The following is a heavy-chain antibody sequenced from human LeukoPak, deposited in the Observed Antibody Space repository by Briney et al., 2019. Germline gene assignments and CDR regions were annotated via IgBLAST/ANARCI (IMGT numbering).Heavy chain of an antibody. V-gene: IGHV1-3*01. J-gene: IGHJ3*02. CDR1: GYTFTSYA. CDR3: ARAPLWFGELWWAFDI. CDR2: INAGNGNT. Sequence: ASVKVSCKASGYTFTSYAMHWVRQAPGQRLEWMGWINAGNGNTKYSQKLQGRVTITRDTSASTAYMELSSLRSEDTAVYYCARAPLWFGELWWAFDIWGQGTMVTVSS. D-gene: IGHD3-10*01.